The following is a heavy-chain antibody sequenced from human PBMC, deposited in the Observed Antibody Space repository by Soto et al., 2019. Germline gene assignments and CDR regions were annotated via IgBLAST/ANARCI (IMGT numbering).Heavy chain of an antibody. D-gene: IGHD4-17*01. CDR1: GGTFSSYA. V-gene: IGHV1-69*01. CDR3: ARLYGEQRWDNWFDP. Sequence: QVQLVQSGAEVKKPGSSVKVSCKASGGTFSSYAISWVRQAPGQGLEWMGGIITIFGTANYAQKFQGRVTITADESTSTAYRELSILRSEDTAVYYCARLYGEQRWDNWFDPWRQGSLVTVSS. CDR2: IITIFGTA. J-gene: IGHJ5*02.